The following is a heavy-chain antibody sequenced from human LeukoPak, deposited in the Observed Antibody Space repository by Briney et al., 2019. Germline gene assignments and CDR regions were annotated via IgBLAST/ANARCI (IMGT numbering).Heavy chain of an antibody. CDR3: ARGKGDTAMVRRAYYFDY. J-gene: IGHJ4*02. D-gene: IGHD5-18*01. CDR1: GGSISSYY. V-gene: IGHV4-4*07. Sequence: SETLSLTCTVSGGSISSYYWSWIRQPAGKGLEWIGRIYTSGSTNYNPSLKSRVTMSVDTSKNQVSLKLSSVTAADTAVYYCARGKGDTAMVRRAYYFDYWGQGTLVTVSS. CDR2: IYTSGST.